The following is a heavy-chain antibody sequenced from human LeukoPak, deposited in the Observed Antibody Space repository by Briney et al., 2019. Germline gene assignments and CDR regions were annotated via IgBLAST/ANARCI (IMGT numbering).Heavy chain of an antibody. D-gene: IGHD3-22*01. J-gene: IGHJ4*02. CDR2: INHSGST. CDR1: GGSFSGYY. CDR3: AKGGITMIVVI. Sequence: KPSETLSLTCAVYGGSFSGYYWSWIRQPPGKGLEWIGEINHSGSTNYNPSLKSRVTISVDTSKNQFSLKLSSVTAADTAVYYCAKGGITMIVVIWGQGTLVTVSS. V-gene: IGHV4-34*01.